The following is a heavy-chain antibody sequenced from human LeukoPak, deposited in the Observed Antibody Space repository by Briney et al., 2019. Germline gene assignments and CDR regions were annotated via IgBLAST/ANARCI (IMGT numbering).Heavy chain of an antibody. Sequence: GESLKISCKGSGYSFSNYWIGWVRQMPGKGPEWLGMIFPDDSDTRYSPSFQGQVTISVDKPLSTAYLHWSSLKASDTAMYYCTRSTRMTNPDYWGQGTQVTVSS. CDR3: TRSTRMTNPDY. V-gene: IGHV5-51*01. CDR2: IFPDDSDT. CDR1: GYSFSNYW. D-gene: IGHD4-11*01. J-gene: IGHJ4*02.